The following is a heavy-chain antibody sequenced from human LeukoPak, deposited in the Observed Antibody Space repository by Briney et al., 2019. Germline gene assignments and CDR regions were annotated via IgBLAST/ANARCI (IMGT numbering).Heavy chain of an antibody. D-gene: IGHD3-10*01. Sequence: SQTLSLTCAISGDSVSSNSAAWNWIRQSPSRGLEWLGRTYYRSKWYNDYAVSVKSRITINPDTSKNQFSLQLNSVTPEDTAVYYCARALLWLGELSNYYYYYYMDVWGKGTTVTVSS. CDR3: ARALLWLGELSNYYYYYYMDV. CDR1: GDSVSSNSAA. V-gene: IGHV6-1*01. CDR2: TYYRSKWYN. J-gene: IGHJ6*03.